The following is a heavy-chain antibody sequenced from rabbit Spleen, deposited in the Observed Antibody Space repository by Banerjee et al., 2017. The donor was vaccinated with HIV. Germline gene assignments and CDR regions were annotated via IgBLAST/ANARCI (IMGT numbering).Heavy chain of an antibody. CDR3: ARDTSSSFSSYGMDL. CDR2: IDPGSSGFT. J-gene: IGHJ6*01. CDR1: GFSFGSSSY. Sequence: QEQLVESGGDLVKPGTSLTLTCTASGFSFGSSSYMCWVRQAPGKGLEWIACIDPGSSGFTYFASWAKGRFTISKTSSTTVTLQMTSLTAADTATYFCARDTSSSFSSYGMDLWGPGTLVTVS. V-gene: IGHV1S45*01. D-gene: IGHD1-1*01.